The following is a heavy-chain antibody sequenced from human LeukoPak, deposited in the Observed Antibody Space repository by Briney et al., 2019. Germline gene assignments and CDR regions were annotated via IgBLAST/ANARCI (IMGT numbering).Heavy chain of an antibody. D-gene: IGHD2/OR15-2a*01. Sequence: GGSLRLSCAASGFTFSSYWMSWVRQAPGKGLEWVAIISYDGSNKYYADSVKGRFTISRDNSKNTLSLQMNSLRAEDTAVYYCARFSSYYFDYWGQGTLVTVSS. J-gene: IGHJ4*02. CDR1: GFTFSSYW. CDR2: ISYDGSNK. V-gene: IGHV3-30*03. CDR3: ARFSSYYFDY.